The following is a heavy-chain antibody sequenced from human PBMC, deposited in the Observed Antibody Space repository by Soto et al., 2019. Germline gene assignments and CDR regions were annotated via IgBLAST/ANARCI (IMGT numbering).Heavy chain of an antibody. CDR2: INTYNGNT. Sequence: QVKLVQSGAEVEKPGASVKVACKTSGYTFTSYGISWVRQAPGQGLEWMGWINTYNGNTNYAQKLQGRVTMTSDTSTSTGYMELRSLTSDDTAVYYCGRDQVGANGWFAPWGQGSVVIVSS. D-gene: IGHD1-26*01. V-gene: IGHV1-18*01. J-gene: IGHJ5*02. CDR1: GYTFTSYG. CDR3: GRDQVGANGWFAP.